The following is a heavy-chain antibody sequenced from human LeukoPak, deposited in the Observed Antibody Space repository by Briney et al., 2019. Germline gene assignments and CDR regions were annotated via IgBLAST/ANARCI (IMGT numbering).Heavy chain of an antibody. D-gene: IGHD3-10*01. Sequence: SETLSLTCTVSGGSFSSYYWSWIREPPGKGLEWIGYIYYSGSTNYNPSLKTRVTISVDKSRNQFSLKLSSVTAADTAVYYCARTEYFFDYWGQGTLVTVSS. CDR2: IYYSGST. CDR1: GGSFSSYY. J-gene: IGHJ4*02. CDR3: ARTEYFFDY. V-gene: IGHV4-59*01.